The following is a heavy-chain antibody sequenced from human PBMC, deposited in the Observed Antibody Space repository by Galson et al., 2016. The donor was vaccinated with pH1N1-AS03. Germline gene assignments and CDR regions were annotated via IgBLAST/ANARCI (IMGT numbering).Heavy chain of an antibody. CDR2: IFHSGST. Sequence: RQAPGKGLEWIGYIFHSGSTYYNPSLESLVSISVDTSKNQFSLKLKSVTAADTAVYYCARQDSGAYYLDSWGPGTLVTVSS. D-gene: IGHD1-26*01. CDR3: ARQDSGAYYLDS. V-gene: IGHV4-31*01. J-gene: IGHJ4*02.